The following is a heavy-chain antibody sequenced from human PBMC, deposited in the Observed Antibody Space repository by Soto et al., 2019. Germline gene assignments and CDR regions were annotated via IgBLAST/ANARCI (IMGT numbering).Heavy chain of an antibody. J-gene: IGHJ6*02. Sequence: ASVKVSCKASGYTFTSYAMHWVRQAPGQRLEWIGWINAGNGNTKYSQKFQGRVTITRDTSASTAYMELSSLRSEDTAVYYCARNGNSGSYNYYYGMDVWGQGTKVTVSS. D-gene: IGHD1-26*01. CDR3: ARNGNSGSYNYYYGMDV. CDR1: GYTFTSYA. CDR2: INAGNGNT. V-gene: IGHV1-3*01.